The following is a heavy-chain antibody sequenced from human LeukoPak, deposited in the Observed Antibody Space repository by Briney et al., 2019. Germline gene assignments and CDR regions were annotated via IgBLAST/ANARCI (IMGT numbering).Heavy chain of an antibody. CDR3: ARDRNSNSWYDY. D-gene: IGHD6-13*01. CDR1: GFTVSSNY. Sequence: GGSLRLSCAASGFTVSSNYMSWVRQAPGKGLEWVSVIFTGGGTYYADSVKGRFTISRDNSKNTLYLQMNSLRAEDTAVYYCARDRNSNSWYDYWGQGTLVTVSS. V-gene: IGHV3-53*01. J-gene: IGHJ4*02. CDR2: IFTGGGT.